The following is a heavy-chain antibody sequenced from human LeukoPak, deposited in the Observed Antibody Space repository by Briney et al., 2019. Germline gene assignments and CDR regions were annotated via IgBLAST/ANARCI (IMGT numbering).Heavy chain of an antibody. CDR2: ISWKSDNI. J-gene: IGHJ4*02. D-gene: IGHD5-12*01. CDR1: GFSFDDYA. Sequence: PGGSLRLSCAVSGFSFDDYAMHWVRQVPGKGLEWVSGISWKSDNIGYADPVKGRFTSSRDNAKNSLYLQMNSLRAEDTALYYCAINGGGDSGYGNFDYWGQGTLVTVSS. CDR3: AINGGGDSGYGNFDY. V-gene: IGHV3-9*01.